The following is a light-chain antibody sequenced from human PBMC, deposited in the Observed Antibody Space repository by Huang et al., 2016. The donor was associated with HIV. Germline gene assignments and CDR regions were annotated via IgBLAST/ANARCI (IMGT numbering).Light chain of an antibody. CDR3: QQYYTTPRT. CDR2: WAS. CDR1: QSLLYSSNNKNY. J-gene: IGKJ1*01. Sequence: DIVMTQSPGSLAVSLGERATINCKSRQSLLYSSNNKNYLAWYQQKPGQPPKLLIYWASTRESGVPDRFSGSGSGTDFTLTISSLQAEDVAVYYCQQYYTTPRTFGQGTKVEIK. V-gene: IGKV4-1*01.